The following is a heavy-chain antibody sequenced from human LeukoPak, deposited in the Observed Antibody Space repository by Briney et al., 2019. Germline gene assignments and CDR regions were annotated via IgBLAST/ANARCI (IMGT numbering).Heavy chain of an antibody. CDR2: IGGSGGST. CDR1: GFTFSSFA. J-gene: IGHJ4*02. V-gene: IGHV3-23*01. Sequence: PGGSLRLSCAASGFTFSSFAMSWVRQAPGKGLEWVSAIGGSGGSTYYADSVKGRLTISRDNSKNTVYLQMNSLRADDTAVYYCAKDDGSGTYLWYFDFWGRGSLVTVSS. CDR3: AKDDGSGTYLWYFDF. D-gene: IGHD3-10*01.